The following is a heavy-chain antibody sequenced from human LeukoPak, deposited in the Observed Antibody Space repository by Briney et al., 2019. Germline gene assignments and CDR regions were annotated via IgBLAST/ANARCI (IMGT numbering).Heavy chain of an antibody. Sequence: PGGSLRLSCAASGFTFSSYDMHWVRQATGKGLEWVSAIGTAGDTYYQASVKGRFTISRENAKNSLYLQMNSLRAGDTAVYYCARDLGGDYDYWGQGTLVTVSS. CDR3: ARDLGGDYDY. CDR2: IGTAGDT. J-gene: IGHJ4*02. D-gene: IGHD4-17*01. V-gene: IGHV3-13*01. CDR1: GFTFSSYD.